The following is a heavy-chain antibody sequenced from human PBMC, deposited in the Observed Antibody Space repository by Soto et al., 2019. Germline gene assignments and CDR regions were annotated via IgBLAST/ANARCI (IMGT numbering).Heavy chain of an antibody. CDR3: ARGEGDIVVVPGFDY. V-gene: IGHV1-18*01. CDR1: GYTFTSYG. CDR2: INACNGNT. D-gene: IGHD2-2*01. Sequence: ASVKVSCKASGYTFTSYGISWVRQAPGQGLEWMGWINACNGNTKYAQKLQGRVTITTDTSASTAYMELSSLRSEDTAVYYCARGEGDIVVVPGFDYWGQGTLVTVSS. J-gene: IGHJ4*02.